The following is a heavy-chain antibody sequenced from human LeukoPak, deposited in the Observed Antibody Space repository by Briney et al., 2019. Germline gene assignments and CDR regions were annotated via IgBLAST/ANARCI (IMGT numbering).Heavy chain of an antibody. CDR2: INHSGST. Sequence: SETLSLTCAVYGGSFSGYYWSWIRQPPGKGLEWIGEINHSGSTNYNPSLKSRVTISVDTSKNQFSLKLSSVTAADTAVYYCARVGIAAAGHYNWFDPWGQGTLVTVSS. CDR3: ARVGIAAAGHYNWFDP. CDR1: GGSFSGYY. D-gene: IGHD6-13*01. V-gene: IGHV4-34*01. J-gene: IGHJ5*02.